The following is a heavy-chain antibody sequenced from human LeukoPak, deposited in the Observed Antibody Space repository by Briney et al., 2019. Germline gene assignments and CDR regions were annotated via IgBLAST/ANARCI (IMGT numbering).Heavy chain of an antibody. CDR2: ISYDGSNK. CDR3: ARGRIQLWSYFDY. CDR1: GFTFSSYA. D-gene: IGHD5-18*01. V-gene: IGHV3-30-3*01. Sequence: GGSLRLSCAASGFTFSSYAMHWVRQAPVKGLEWVAVISYDGSNKYYADSVKGRFTISRDNSKNTLYLQMNSLRAEDTAVYYCARGRIQLWSYFDYWGQGTLVTVSS. J-gene: IGHJ4*02.